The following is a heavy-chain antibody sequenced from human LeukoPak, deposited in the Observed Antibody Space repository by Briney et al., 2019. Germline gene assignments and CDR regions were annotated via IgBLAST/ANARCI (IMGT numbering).Heavy chain of an antibody. CDR3: ARVRGLWFGVRNDS. D-gene: IGHD3-10*01. J-gene: IGHJ4*02. CDR1: GGSFSGYY. CDR2: IDHTGST. Sequence: SETLSLTCAVYGGSFSGYYWSWIRQPPGKALEWSGEIDHTGSTHYNPSLKSRVTMSVDASKNQFSLKLTFVTAADTAVYYCARVRGLWFGVRNDSWGQGTLVTVSS. V-gene: IGHV4-34*01.